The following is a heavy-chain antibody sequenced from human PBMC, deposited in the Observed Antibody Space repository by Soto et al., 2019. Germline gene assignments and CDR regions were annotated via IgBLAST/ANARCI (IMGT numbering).Heavy chain of an antibody. V-gene: IGHV5-51*01. CDR1: GYSFASHW. CDR2: IYPGDSDT. Sequence: GEALKLSCTGSGYSFASHWVAWVRQMPEKGLEWIGTIYPGDSDTKYSSAFRGHVTISADTSVSTAYLQWRSLEATDSAIYYCARYSGSYWHYLDFWGQGTLVTVSS. D-gene: IGHD1-26*01. CDR3: ARYSGSYWHYLDF. J-gene: IGHJ4*02.